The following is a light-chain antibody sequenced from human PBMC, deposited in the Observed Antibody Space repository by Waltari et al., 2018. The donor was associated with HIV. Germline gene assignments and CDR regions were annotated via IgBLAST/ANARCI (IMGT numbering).Light chain of an antibody. J-gene: IGKJ2*01. CDR3: QQGYSTPPT. V-gene: IGKV1-39*01. CDR1: QSISSY. Sequence: DIQMTQSPSSLSASVGDRVTITCRASQSISSYLNWYKQKPGKAPKFLIYAASRLQSGVPSRFSGSGSGTDFTLTISSLQPEDFATYYCQQGYSTPPTFGQGTKLEIK. CDR2: AAS.